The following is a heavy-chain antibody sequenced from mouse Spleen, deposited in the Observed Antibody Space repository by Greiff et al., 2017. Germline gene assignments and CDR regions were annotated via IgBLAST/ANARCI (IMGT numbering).Heavy chain of an antibody. Sequence: EVKLVESGGGLVKPGGSLKLSCAASGFTFSSYTMSWVRQTPEKRLEWVATISSGGSYTYYPDSVKGRFTISRDNAKNTLYLQMSSLKFEDTAMYYCTRGPRGNYDYFDYWGQGTTLTVSS. D-gene: IGHD2-1*01. CDR2: ISSGGSYT. CDR1: GFTFSSYT. V-gene: IGHV5-6-4*01. J-gene: IGHJ2*01. CDR3: TRGPRGNYDYFDY.